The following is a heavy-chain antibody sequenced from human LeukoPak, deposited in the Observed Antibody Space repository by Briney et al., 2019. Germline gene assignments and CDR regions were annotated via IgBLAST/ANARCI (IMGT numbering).Heavy chain of an antibody. CDR2: ISGSGGNT. J-gene: IGHJ4*02. V-gene: IGHV3-23*01. CDR3: AKDSEYDYVWGSHFDY. D-gene: IGHD3-16*01. CDR1: GFTFSSYA. Sequence: PGGSLRLSCAASGFTFSSYAMSWVRQAPGKGLEWVSAISGSGGNTYYADSVKGRFTISRDNSKNTLYLQMNSLRAEDTAVYYCAKDSEYDYVWGSHFDYWGQGTLVTVSS.